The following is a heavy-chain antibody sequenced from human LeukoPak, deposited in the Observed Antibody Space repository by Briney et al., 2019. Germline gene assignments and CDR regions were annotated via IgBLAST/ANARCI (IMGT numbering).Heavy chain of an antibody. CDR1: GFTFSTYT. J-gene: IGHJ4*02. D-gene: IGHD3-22*01. V-gene: IGHV3-9*01. Sequence: GGSLRLSCAASGFTFSTYTMNWARQAPGKGLEWVSGISWNSGTIAYADSVKGRFTISRDNTKNSLYLQMNSLRAEDTALYYCAKDRAQYYDNSGFTLDYWGQGTLATVSS. CDR2: ISWNSGTI. CDR3: AKDRAQYYDNSGFTLDY.